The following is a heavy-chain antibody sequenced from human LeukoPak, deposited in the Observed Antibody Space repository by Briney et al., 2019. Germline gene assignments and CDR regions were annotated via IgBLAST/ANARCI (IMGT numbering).Heavy chain of an antibody. V-gene: IGHV1-8*01. CDR1: GYTFTSYD. D-gene: IGHD2-2*01. CDR2: MNPNSGNT. J-gene: IGHJ6*02. Sequence: ASVKVSCKASGYTFTSYDINWVRQATGQGLEWMGWMNPNSGNTGYAQKFQGRVTMTRNTSISTAYMELSSLRSEDTAVYYCASCPVSSTSCKNGMDVWGQGTTVTVSS. CDR3: ASCPVSSTSCKNGMDV.